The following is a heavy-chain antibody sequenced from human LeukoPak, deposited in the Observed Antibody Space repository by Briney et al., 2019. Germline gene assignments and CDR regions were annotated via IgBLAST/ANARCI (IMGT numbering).Heavy chain of an antibody. J-gene: IGHJ4*02. CDR1: GGSISSYY. CDR2: IYYSGST. D-gene: IGHD6-19*01. CDR3: ARRLIRSRIAVAGTITDY. Sequence: SETLSLTCTVSGGSISSYYWSWIRQPPGKGLEWIGSIYYSGSTYYNPSLKSRVTISVDTSKNQFSLKLSSVTAADTAVYYCARRLIRSRIAVAGTITDYWGQGTLVTVSS. V-gene: IGHV4-59*05.